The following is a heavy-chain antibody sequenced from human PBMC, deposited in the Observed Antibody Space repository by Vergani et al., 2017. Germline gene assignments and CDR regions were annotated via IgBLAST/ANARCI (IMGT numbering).Heavy chain of an antibody. CDR3: ATVDGLSEFDI. V-gene: IGHV1-24*01. J-gene: IGHJ3*02. Sequence: VPLVPSGAEVRKHGASVQVSCPVSGYTLTELSMHWVRQAPGQGLEWMGGFDPEVGETIYAQKFQGRVTMTEDTSTDTAYMELSSLRSEDTAGYYCATVDGLSEFDIWGQGTMVTVSS. CDR2: FDPEVGET. D-gene: IGHD3-9*01. CDR1: GYTLTELS.